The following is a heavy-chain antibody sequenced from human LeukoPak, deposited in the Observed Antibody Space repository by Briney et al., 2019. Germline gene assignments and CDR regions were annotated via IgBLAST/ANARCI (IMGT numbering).Heavy chain of an antibody. J-gene: IGHJ4*02. D-gene: IGHD6-13*01. CDR3: ARRTPGIAAAGNYFDY. V-gene: IGHV4-34*01. CDR1: GGSFSGYY. Sequence: SETLSLTCAVYGGSFSGYYWSWIRQPPGKGLEWIGEINHSGSTNYNPSLKSRVTISVDTSKNQFSLKLSSVTAADTAVYYCARRTPGIAAAGNYFDYWGQGTLVTVSS. CDR2: INHSGST.